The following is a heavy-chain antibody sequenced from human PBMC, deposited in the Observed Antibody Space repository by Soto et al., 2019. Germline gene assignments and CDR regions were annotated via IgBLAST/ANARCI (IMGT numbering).Heavy chain of an antibody. CDR3: ARDSAAAGTRKYYYYYYGMDV. V-gene: IGHV1-69*05. J-gene: IGHJ6*02. CDR2: IIPIFGTA. CDR1: GGTFSSYA. D-gene: IGHD6-13*01. Sequence: SVKVSCKASGGTFSSYAISWVRQAPGQGLEWMGGIIPIFGTANYAQKFQGWVTMTRDTSISTAYMELSRLRSDDTAVYYCARDSAAAGTRKYYYYYYGMDVWGQGTTVTVSS.